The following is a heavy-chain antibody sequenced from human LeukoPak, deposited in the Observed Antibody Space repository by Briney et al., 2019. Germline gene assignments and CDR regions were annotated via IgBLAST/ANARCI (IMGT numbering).Heavy chain of an antibody. Sequence: SETLSLTCAVYGGSFSGYYWIWIRQPPGKGLEWIGEINHSGSTNYNPSLKSRVTISVDTSKNQFSLKLSSVTAADTAVYYCAMVRVKVWWVRYHYYYGMDVWGQGTTVTVSS. CDR3: AMVRVKVWWVRYHYYYGMDV. CDR1: GGSFSGYY. J-gene: IGHJ6*02. CDR2: INHSGST. D-gene: IGHD1-26*01. V-gene: IGHV4-34*01.